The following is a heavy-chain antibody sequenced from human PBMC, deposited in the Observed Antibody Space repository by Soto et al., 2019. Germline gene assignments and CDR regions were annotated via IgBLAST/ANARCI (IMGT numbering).Heavy chain of an antibody. V-gene: IGHV4-39*01. Sequence: SETLSLTCTVSGDSGGFISSSSYHWGWIRQPPGKGLEWIGNNYYSGSTYYNPSLKSRVTISGDTSKNQFSLRLTSVTAADTAVYYCARHPPYGPLDYWGQGTLVTVSS. CDR2: NYYSGST. D-gene: IGHD4-17*01. CDR3: ARHPPYGPLDY. CDR1: GDSGGFISSSSYH. J-gene: IGHJ4*02.